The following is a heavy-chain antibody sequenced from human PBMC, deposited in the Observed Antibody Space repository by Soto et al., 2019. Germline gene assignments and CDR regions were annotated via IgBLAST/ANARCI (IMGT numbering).Heavy chain of an antibody. J-gene: IGHJ4*02. Sequence: SETLSLTCTVSGGSISSYYWSWIRQPPGKGLEWIGYIYYSGSTNYNPSLKSRVTISVDTSKNQFSLKLSSVTAADTAVYCCASTRGQIDYWGQGTLVTVSS. CDR2: IYYSGST. D-gene: IGHD5-12*01. V-gene: IGHV4-59*01. CDR1: GGSISSYY. CDR3: ASTRGQIDY.